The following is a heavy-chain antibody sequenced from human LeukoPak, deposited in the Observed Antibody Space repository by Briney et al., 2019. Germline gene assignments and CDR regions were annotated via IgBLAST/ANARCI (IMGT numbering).Heavy chain of an antibody. V-gene: IGHV4-34*01. CDR1: GGSFSGYY. D-gene: IGHD4-17*01. J-gene: IGHJ4*02. CDR3: ARWAGTTTFDY. Sequence: SETLSLTCAVYGGSFSGYYWSWIRQPPGKGLEWIGEINHSGSTNYNPSLKSRVTISVDTSKNQFSLKLSSVTAADTAVCYCARWAGTTTFDYWGQGTLVTVSS. CDR2: INHSGST.